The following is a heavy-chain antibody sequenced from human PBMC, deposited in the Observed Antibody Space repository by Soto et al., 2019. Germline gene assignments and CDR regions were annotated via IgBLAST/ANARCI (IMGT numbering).Heavy chain of an antibody. CDR2: ISYDGSNK. Sequence: GSLRLSCAASGFTFSSYAMHWVRQAPGKGLEWVAVISYDGSNKYYADSVKGRFTISRDNSKNTLYLQMNSLRAEDTAVYYCARAVLAYYYDSSGYYFDYWGQGTLVTVSS. D-gene: IGHD3-22*01. CDR3: ARAVLAYYYDSSGYYFDY. V-gene: IGHV3-30-3*01. J-gene: IGHJ4*02. CDR1: GFTFSSYA.